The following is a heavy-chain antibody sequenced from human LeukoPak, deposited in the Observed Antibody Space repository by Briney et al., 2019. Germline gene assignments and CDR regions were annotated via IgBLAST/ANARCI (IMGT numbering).Heavy chain of an antibody. V-gene: IGHV4-59*01. Sequence: SETLSLTCTVSGGSISSYYWSWIRQPPGKGLEWIGSIYHSGSTNYNPSLKSRVTISVDTSKNQFSLKLRSVIAADTAVYYCARENGYKYDYWGQGTLVTVSS. J-gene: IGHJ4*02. CDR2: IYHSGST. CDR1: GGSISSYY. CDR3: ARENGYKYDY. D-gene: IGHD5-24*01.